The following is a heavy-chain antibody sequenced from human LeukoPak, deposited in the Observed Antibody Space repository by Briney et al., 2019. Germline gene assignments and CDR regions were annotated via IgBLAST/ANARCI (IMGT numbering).Heavy chain of an antibody. D-gene: IGHD6-13*01. CDR2: IYYSGST. V-gene: IGHV4-39*01. J-gene: IGHJ5*02. CDR1: GGSISSSSYY. Sequence: PSETLSLTCTVYGGSISSSSYYCGWIRQPRGEGLEWSGSIYYSGSTYYNPSLKSRVAISVDTSNNQFSLKLSSVTAADTAVYYCARVDSSSPRNWFDPWGQGTLVTVSS. CDR3: ARVDSSSPRNWFDP.